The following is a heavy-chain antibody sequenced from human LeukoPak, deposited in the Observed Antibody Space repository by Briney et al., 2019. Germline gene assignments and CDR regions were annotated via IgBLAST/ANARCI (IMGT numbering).Heavy chain of an antibody. CDR3: ARVGTLAYCGGDCYSKWYFDL. V-gene: IGHV4-59*01. Sequence: SETLSLTCTVSGGSISSYYWSWIRQPPGKGLEWIGYIYYSGSTNYNPSLKSRVTISVDTSKNQFSLKLSSVTAADTAVYYCARVGTLAYCGGDCYSKWYFDLWGRGTLVTVSS. D-gene: IGHD2-21*01. J-gene: IGHJ2*01. CDR2: IYYSGST. CDR1: GGSISSYY.